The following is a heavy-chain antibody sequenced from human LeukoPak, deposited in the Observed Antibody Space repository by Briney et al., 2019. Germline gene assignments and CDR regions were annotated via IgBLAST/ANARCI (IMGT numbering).Heavy chain of an antibody. J-gene: IGHJ4*02. CDR2: ISSTSSTI. CDR1: GFTFSSYG. D-gene: IGHD3-22*01. V-gene: IGHV3-48*01. Sequence: GGSLRLSCAASGFTFSSYGMNWVRQAPRKGLEWVSHISSTSSTIYYADSVKGRFTISRDNANNSLYLQMNSLRAEDTAVYYCAKEGFSSGYSNYFDYWGQGTLVTVSS. CDR3: AKEGFSSGYSNYFDY.